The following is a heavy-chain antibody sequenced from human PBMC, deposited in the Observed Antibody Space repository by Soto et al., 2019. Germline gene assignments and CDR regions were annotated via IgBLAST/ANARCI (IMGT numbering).Heavy chain of an antibody. CDR1: GFTYSTYT. CDR3: AIRASYYDSSGYFDY. D-gene: IGHD3-22*01. CDR2: ISYDGSST. V-gene: IGHV3-30*04. J-gene: IGHJ4*02. Sequence: LRLSCAASGFTYSTYTMHWVRQAPGKGLEWVAVISYDGSSTSYADSVKGRFTISRDNAKNTLYLQMNSLRAEDTAVYYCAIRASYYDSSGYFDYWGQGTLVTVSS.